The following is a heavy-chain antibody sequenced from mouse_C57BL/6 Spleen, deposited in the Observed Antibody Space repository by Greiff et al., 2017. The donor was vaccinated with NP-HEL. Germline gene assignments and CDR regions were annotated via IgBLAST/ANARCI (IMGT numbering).Heavy chain of an antibody. CDR3: ARLIYWYFDV. CDR2: INPYNGGT. V-gene: IGHV1-19*01. D-gene: IGHD2-4*01. Sequence: DVQLQESGPVLVKPGASVKMSCKASGYTFTDYYMNWVKQSHGKSLEWIGVINPYNGGTSYNQKFKGKATLTVDKSSSTAYMELNSLTSEDSAVYYCARLIYWYFDVWGTGTTVTVSS. J-gene: IGHJ1*03. CDR1: GYTFTDYY.